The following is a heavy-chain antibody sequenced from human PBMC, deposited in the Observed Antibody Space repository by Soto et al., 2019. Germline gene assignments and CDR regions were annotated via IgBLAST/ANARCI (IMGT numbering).Heavy chain of an antibody. V-gene: IGHV1-46*01. CDR3: ARHSVGMGTTSGDGMDV. CDR1: GYTFTTYF. D-gene: IGHD1-1*01. Sequence: QVQVVQSGAEVKKPGASVKVSCKASGYTFTTYFIHWVRQAPGQGLEWMGIINPSSGSTSYAQKFQGRVTIIRDTSTSTVYMELRRLRFEDTAVYYCARHSVGMGTTSGDGMDVWGQGTTVTVSS. CDR2: INPSSGST. J-gene: IGHJ6*02.